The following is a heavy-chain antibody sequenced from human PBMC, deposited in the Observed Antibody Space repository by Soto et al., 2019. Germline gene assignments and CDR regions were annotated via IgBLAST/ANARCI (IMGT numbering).Heavy chain of an antibody. D-gene: IGHD3-22*01. V-gene: IGHV1-18*01. J-gene: IGHJ4*02. CDR3: ARGPTDYYDNSGDYFLDY. Sequence: QVQLVQSGAEVKKPGASVKVSCKASGYTFTTYGMSWVRQAPGQGLDWMGWISTYNGNTKYAERLQGRVTMTTDTTTSTAYMELRSLRSDDTAVHYCARGPTDYYDNSGDYFLDYWGQGTLVTVSS. CDR2: ISTYNGNT. CDR1: GYTFTTYG.